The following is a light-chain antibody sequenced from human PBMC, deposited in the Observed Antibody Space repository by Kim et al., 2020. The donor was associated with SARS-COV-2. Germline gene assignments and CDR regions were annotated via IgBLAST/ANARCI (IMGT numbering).Light chain of an antibody. CDR1: KLGDKY. CDR2: QDS. Sequence: YELTQPPSVSMSPGQTASITCSGDKLGDKYACWYQQKPGQSPVLVIYQDSKRPSGIPERFSGSNSGNTATLTISGTQAMDEADYYCQAWDSSTAWVFGG. V-gene: IGLV3-1*01. J-gene: IGLJ3*02. CDR3: QAWDSSTAWV.